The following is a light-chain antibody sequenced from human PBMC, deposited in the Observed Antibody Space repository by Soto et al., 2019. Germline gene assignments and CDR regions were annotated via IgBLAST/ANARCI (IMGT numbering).Light chain of an antibody. CDR3: SSYTSSSTLRV. V-gene: IGLV2-14*01. CDR1: SSDVGGYNY. J-gene: IGLJ1*01. CDR2: DVS. Sequence: QSVLTQPASVSGSPGQSITISCTGTSSDVGGYNYVSWYQQHPGKAPKLMIYDVSNRPSGVSNRFSGSKSGNTASLTISVLQAEDEADYYCSSYTSSSTLRVFGTGTKVTVL.